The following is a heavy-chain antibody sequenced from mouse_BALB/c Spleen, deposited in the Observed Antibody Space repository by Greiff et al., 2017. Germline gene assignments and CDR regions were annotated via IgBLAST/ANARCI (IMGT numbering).Heavy chain of an antibody. J-gene: IGHJ4*01. CDR3: TRGNGYSYAMDY. CDR1: GFSLTSYG. CDR2: IWSGGST. D-gene: IGHD2-3*01. V-gene: IGHV2-2*02. Sequence: VKLMESGPGLVQPSQSLSITCTASGFSLTSYGVHWVRQSPGKGLEWLGVIWSGGSTDYNAAFISRLSISKDNSKSHVFFKMNSLQANDTAIYYCTRGNGYSYAMDYWGQRTSVTVSS.